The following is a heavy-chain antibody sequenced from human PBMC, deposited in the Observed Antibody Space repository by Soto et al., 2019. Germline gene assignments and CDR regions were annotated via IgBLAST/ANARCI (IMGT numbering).Heavy chain of an antibody. V-gene: IGHV2-5*02. Sequence: SGPTLVNPTPSLTLTCTFSGFSLSTSGVGVGWFRQPPGKALEWLALIYWDDDKRYSPSLKSRLTITKDTSKNQVVLTMTNMDPVDTATYYCAHRPPSAYYGPLWFDPWGQGTLVTVSS. CDR3: AHRPPSAYYGPLWFDP. J-gene: IGHJ5*02. CDR2: IYWDDDK. CDR1: GFSLSTSGVG. D-gene: IGHD1-26*01.